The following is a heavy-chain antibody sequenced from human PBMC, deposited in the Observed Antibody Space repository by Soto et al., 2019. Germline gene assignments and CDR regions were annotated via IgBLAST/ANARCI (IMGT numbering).Heavy chain of an antibody. Sequence: GGSLRLSCAASGFTFSTYWMHWVRQAPGKGLVWVSRLDNDGTNTRYADSVKGRFTVSRDNGKNTVYLQMDSLRAEDTAVYYCASDGGTYFDSWGQGTLVTVSS. D-gene: IGHD3-16*01. CDR3: ASDGGTYFDS. J-gene: IGHJ4*02. V-gene: IGHV3-74*01. CDR1: GFTFSTYW. CDR2: LDNDGTNT.